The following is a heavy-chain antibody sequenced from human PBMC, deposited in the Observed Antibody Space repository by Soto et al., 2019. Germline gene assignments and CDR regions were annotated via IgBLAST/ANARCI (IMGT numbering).Heavy chain of an antibody. J-gene: IGHJ6*02. V-gene: IGHV1-69*18. CDR3: ARGGDSSSLRAFYSYGFDV. D-gene: IGHD6-6*01. CDR1: GGTFNTYS. Sequence: QVQLVQSGAEVKKPGSSVKVSCKASGGTFNTYSFGWLRQAPGQGLQWMGSIIPFIGAPNYAQNFQDRVTITAHESTTTAYMELSGLKSEDTAVYFCARGGDSSSLRAFYSYGFDVWGQGTSVTVSS. CDR2: IIPFIGAP.